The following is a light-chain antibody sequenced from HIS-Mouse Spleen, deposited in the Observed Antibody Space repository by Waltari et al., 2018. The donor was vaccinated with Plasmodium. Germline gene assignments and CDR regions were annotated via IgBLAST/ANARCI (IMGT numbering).Light chain of an antibody. Sequence: EIVMTKSPAILSVSPGESATLSCRASQSVSSNLAWYQQKPGQAPRLLIYGASTRATGIPARFSGSGSGTEFTLTISSLQSEDFAVYYCQQYNNWSFTFGPGTKVDIK. CDR3: QQYNNWSFT. J-gene: IGKJ3*01. CDR1: QSVSSN. V-gene: IGKV3-15*01. CDR2: GAS.